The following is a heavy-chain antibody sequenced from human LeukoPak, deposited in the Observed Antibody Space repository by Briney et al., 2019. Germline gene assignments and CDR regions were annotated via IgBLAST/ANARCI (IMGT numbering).Heavy chain of an antibody. Sequence: SGTPSLTCAVSGGSISGSNWWSWVGQPPGKGRDWIGEIYHSGSTNYNPSLKSRVTISVDKSKNQSSLKLSSVTAADTAVYYCARCAIFEYYFDYWGQGTLVTVSS. CDR1: GGSISGSNW. CDR2: IYHSGST. D-gene: IGHD3-3*02. V-gene: IGHV4-4*02. J-gene: IGHJ4*02. CDR3: ARCAIFEYYFDY.